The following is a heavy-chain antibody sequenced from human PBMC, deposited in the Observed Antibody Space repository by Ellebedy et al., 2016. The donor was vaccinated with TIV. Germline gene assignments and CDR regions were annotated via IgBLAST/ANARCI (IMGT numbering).Heavy chain of an antibody. CDR2: IYRGGST. CDR3: ARDRDYYDSSGRNWYFDL. D-gene: IGHD3-22*01. J-gene: IGHJ2*01. V-gene: IGHV3-53*01. CDR1: GFIVSSDY. Sequence: GESLKISCAASGFIVSSDYMNWVRQAPGKGLEWVSVIYRGGSTYYADSVKGRYTISRDNSKNTLYLQMNSLRAEDTAVYYCARDRDYYDSSGRNWYFDLWGRGTLVTVSS.